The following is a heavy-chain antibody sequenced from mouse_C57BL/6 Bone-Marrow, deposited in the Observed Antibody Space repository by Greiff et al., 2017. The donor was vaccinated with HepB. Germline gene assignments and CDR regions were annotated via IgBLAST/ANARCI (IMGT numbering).Heavy chain of an antibody. Sequence: QVQLQQPGAELVMPGASVKLSCKASGYTFTSYWMHWVKQRPGQGLEWIGEIDPSDSYTNYNQKFKGKSTLTVDKSSSTAYMQLSSLTSEDSAVYYCARPYGYYYAMDYWGQGTSVTVSS. D-gene: IGHD2-2*01. CDR2: IDPSDSYT. V-gene: IGHV1-69*01. CDR3: ARPYGYYYAMDY. J-gene: IGHJ4*01. CDR1: GYTFTSYW.